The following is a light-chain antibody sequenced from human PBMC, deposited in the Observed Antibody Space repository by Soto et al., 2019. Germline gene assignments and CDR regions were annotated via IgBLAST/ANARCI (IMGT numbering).Light chain of an antibody. CDR2: DVD. Sequence: QSALTQPASVSGSPGQSITISCAGSSSDIGAYNFVSWYQQHPGQAHRLVIYDVDNRPSGISDRFSGSKSGNTSSLTISRLQDEDEADYYCASYTSNDPEMFGGGTKVTVL. J-gene: IGLJ3*02. V-gene: IGLV2-14*03. CDR3: ASYTSNDPEM. CDR1: SSDIGAYNF.